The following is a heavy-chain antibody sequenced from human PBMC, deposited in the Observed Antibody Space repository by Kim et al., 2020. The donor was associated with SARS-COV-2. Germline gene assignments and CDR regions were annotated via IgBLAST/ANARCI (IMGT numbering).Heavy chain of an antibody. Sequence: YAQKFQGRVTMTRDTSTSTVYMELSSLRSEDTAVYYCARPPKYNWNYFDYWGQGTLVTVSS. D-gene: IGHD1-20*01. CDR3: ARPPKYNWNYFDY. V-gene: IGHV1-46*01. J-gene: IGHJ4*02.